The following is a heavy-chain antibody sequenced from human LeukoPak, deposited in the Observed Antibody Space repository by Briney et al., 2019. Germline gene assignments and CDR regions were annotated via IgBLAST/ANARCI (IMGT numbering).Heavy chain of an antibody. CDR3: AKIEGSSSYYFDY. CDR2: ISYDGGST. V-gene: IGHV3-30*18. D-gene: IGHD6-6*01. J-gene: IGHJ4*02. Sequence: PGRSLRLSCAASGFTSSTYAMHWVRQAPGKGLEWVAIISYDGGSTSYADSVKGRFTISRDNSKNTLYLQMSSLRAEDTAVYYCAKIEGSSSYYFDYWGQGTLVTVSS. CDR1: GFTSSTYA.